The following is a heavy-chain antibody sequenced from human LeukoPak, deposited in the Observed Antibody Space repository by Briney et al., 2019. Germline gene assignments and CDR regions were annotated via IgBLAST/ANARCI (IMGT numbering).Heavy chain of an antibody. D-gene: IGHD2-15*01. CDR1: GGSFSGCY. CDR2: INHSGST. J-gene: IGHJ4*02. CDR3: ARETKGCSGGSCLVYYFDY. Sequence: PSETLSLTCAVYGGSFSGCYWSWIRQPPGKGLEWIGEINHSGSTNYNPSLKSRVTISVDTSKNQFSLKLSSVTAADTAVYYCARETKGCSGGSCLVYYFDYWGQGTLVTVSS. V-gene: IGHV4-34*01.